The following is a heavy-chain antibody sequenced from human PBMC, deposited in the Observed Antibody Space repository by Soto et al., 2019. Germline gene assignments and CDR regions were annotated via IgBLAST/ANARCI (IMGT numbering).Heavy chain of an antibody. D-gene: IGHD2-2*01. J-gene: IGHJ4*02. CDR2: VIPNLGVT. CDR1: GGTLSSYT. V-gene: IGHV1-69*04. CDR3: AGDKGQGSDTSSPDFDY. Sequence: SVKVSCKASGGTLSSYTFSWVRQAPGQGLEWMGRVIPNLGVTNYAKKFQGRFTIVVDTSTSTAYMELNSVRYEDTAVYCGAGDKGQGSDTSSPDFDYWGEGAVVGVSS.